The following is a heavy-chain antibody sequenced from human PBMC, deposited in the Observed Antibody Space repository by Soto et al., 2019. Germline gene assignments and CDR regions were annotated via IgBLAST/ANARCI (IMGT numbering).Heavy chain of an antibody. J-gene: IGHJ4*02. D-gene: IGHD3-10*01. CDR2: FYYSGST. V-gene: IGHV4-61*08. Sequence: SETLSLTCAVSGGSISSGGYSWSWIRQPPGKGLEWIGYFYYSGSTNYNPSLKSRVTISVDTSKNQFSLKLTSVTAADTAVYYCAGTVSGYGSGNYAHFDYWGQGTLVTVSS. CDR1: GGSISSGGYS. CDR3: AGTVSGYGSGNYAHFDY.